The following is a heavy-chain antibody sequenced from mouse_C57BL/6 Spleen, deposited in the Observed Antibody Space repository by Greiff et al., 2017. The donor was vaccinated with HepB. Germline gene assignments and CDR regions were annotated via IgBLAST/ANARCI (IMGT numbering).Heavy chain of an antibody. V-gene: IGHV5-4*01. D-gene: IGHD2-5*01. CDR1: GFTFSSYA. J-gene: IGHJ1*03. CDR3: ARDRDYSKGDWYFDV. Sequence: EVKLVESGGGLVKPGGSLKLSCAASGFTFSSYAMSWVRQTPEKRLEWVATISDGGSYTYYPDNVKGRFTISRDNAKNNLYLQMSHLKSEDTAMYYCARDRDYSKGDWYFDVWGTGTTVTVSS. CDR2: ISDGGSYT.